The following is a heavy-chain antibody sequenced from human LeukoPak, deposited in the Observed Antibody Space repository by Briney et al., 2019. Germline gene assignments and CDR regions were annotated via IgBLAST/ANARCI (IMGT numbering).Heavy chain of an antibody. V-gene: IGHV3-48*01. J-gene: IGHJ4*02. D-gene: IGHD4-4*01. CDR2: IGSSNSTI. Sequence: GGSLRLSCTASGFTFSRYTMNWVRQAPGKGLEWISRIGSSNSTIYYADSVKGRFTISRDDAKSSLFLQMNSLRVEDTAVYYCARETTGFDYWGQGTLVTVSS. CDR1: GFTFSRYT. CDR3: ARETTGFDY.